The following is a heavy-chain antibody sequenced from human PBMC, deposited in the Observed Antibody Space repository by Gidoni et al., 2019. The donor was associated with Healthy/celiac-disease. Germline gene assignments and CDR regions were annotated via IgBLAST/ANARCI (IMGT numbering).Heavy chain of an antibody. CDR1: GGTFSSSA. CDR2: IIPIFGTA. Sequence: QVQLVQSGAEVKKPGSSVKVSCKASGGTFSSSAISWVRQAPGQGLEWMGGIIPIFGTANYAQKFQGRVTITADESTSTAYMELSSLRSEDTAVYYCARGYCSGGSCQRDAFDIWGQGTMVTVSS. V-gene: IGHV1-69*01. J-gene: IGHJ3*02. CDR3: ARGYCSGGSCQRDAFDI. D-gene: IGHD2-15*01.